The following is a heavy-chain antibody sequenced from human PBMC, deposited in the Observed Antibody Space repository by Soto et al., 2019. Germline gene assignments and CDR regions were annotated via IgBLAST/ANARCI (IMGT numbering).Heavy chain of an antibody. CDR2: IIPIFGTA. J-gene: IGHJ4*02. D-gene: IGHD3-22*01. CDR3: ALYVFYDDSSGPFAY. V-gene: IGHV1-69*13. CDR1: GGTFSSYA. Sequence: GASVKVSCKASGGTFSSYAISWVRQAPGQGLEWMGGIIPIFGTANYAQKFQGRVTITADESTSTAYMELSSLRSEDTAVYYCALYVFYDDSSGPFAYWGQGSLVPVSS.